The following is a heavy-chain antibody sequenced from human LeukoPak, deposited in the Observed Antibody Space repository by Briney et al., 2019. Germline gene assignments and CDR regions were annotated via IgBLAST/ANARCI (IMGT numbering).Heavy chain of an antibody. CDR1: GFTFSSYS. CDR2: ISSSSSYI. Sequence: GGSLRLSCAASGFTFSSYSMNWVRQAPGKGLEWVSSISSSSSYIYYADSVKGRFTISRDNAKNSLYLQMNSLRAEDTAVYYCASYCSGGSCYSLLAFDIWGQGTMVTVSS. V-gene: IGHV3-21*01. CDR3: ASYCSGGSCYSLLAFDI. J-gene: IGHJ3*02. D-gene: IGHD2-15*01.